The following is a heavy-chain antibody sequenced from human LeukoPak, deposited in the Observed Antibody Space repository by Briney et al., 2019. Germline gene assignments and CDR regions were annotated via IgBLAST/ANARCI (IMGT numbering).Heavy chain of an antibody. Sequence: GGSLRLSCAASGFTFSSYPMAWVRQAPGKGLEWVSSISGTGDNTFYADSVKGRFTISRDNSKNTLYLHENSLRPEDTAVYYCAKASGYYYDYWGQGTLVTVSS. CDR2: ISGTGDNT. CDR1: GFTFSSYP. CDR3: AKASGYYYDY. D-gene: IGHD3-22*01. J-gene: IGHJ4*02. V-gene: IGHV3-23*01.